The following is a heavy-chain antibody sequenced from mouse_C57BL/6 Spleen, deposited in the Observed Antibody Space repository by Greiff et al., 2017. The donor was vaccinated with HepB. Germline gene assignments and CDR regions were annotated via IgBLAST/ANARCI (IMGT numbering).Heavy chain of an antibody. CDR2: ISSGSSTI. J-gene: IGHJ3*01. CDR3: ARSTGEGASWFAY. D-gene: IGHD4-1*02. CDR1: GFTFSDYG. V-gene: IGHV5-17*01. Sequence: DVMLVESGGGLVKPGGSLKLSCAASGFTFSDYGMHWVRQAPEKGLEWVAYISSGSSTIYYADTVKGRFTISRDNAKNTLFLQMTSLRSEDTAMYYCARSTGEGASWFAYWGQGTLVTVSA.